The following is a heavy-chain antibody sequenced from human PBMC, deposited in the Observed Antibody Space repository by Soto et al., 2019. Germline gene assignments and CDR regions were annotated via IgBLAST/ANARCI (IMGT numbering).Heavy chain of an antibody. CDR1: GFIFGTYA. V-gene: IGHV3-23*01. D-gene: IGHD2-2*01. J-gene: IGHJ4*02. CDR2: ISDTGGGT. Sequence: GGSLRLSCAASGFIFGTYAMGWVRQAPGKGPEWVAVISDTGGGTYYADSVKGRFTISRDNSKNTLYLQMNSLRAEDTGLYYCAKDAGGGPYSTAWYEFDYWGQGTQVTVSS. CDR3: AKDAGGGPYSTAWYEFDY.